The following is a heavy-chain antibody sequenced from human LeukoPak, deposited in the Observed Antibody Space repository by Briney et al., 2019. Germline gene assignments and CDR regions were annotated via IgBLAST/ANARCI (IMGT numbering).Heavy chain of an antibody. CDR3: AARDWHIVVVTAIPSLESDY. V-gene: IGHV3-23*01. CDR2: ISGSGGST. Sequence: GGSLRLSCAASGFTFSSYAMSWVRQAPGKGLEWVSAISGSGGSTYYADSVKGRFTISRDNSKNTLYLQMNSLRAEDTAVYYCAARDWHIVVVTAIPSLESDYWGQGTLVIVS. J-gene: IGHJ4*02. D-gene: IGHD2-21*02. CDR1: GFTFSSYA.